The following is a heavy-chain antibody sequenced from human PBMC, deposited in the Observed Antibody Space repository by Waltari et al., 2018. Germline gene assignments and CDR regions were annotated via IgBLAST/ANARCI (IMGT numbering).Heavy chain of an antibody. J-gene: IGHJ3*02. CDR1: GYTFTSYG. CDR3: AIDVSDLRYFDWSHSDAFDI. D-gene: IGHD3-9*01. V-gene: IGHV1-18*01. Sequence: QVQLVQSGAEVKKPGASVKVSCKASGYTFTSYGISWVRQAPGQGLEWMGWISAYNGNTNDAPKLQGRVTMTTDTSTSTAYMELRSLRSDDTAVYYCAIDVSDLRYFDWSHSDAFDIWGQGTMVTVSS. CDR2: ISAYNGNT.